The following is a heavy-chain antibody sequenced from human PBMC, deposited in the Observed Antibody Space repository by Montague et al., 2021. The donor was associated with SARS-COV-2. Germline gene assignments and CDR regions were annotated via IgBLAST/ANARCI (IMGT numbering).Heavy chain of an antibody. CDR3: ARQEYYYDSSGYGGMDWFDP. CDR1: GGSISSSSYY. V-gene: IGHV4-39*01. J-gene: IGHJ5*02. Sequence: SETLSLTCTVSGGSISSSSYYWGWIRQPPGKGPEWIGSIYYSGSTYYNPSLKSRVTISVDTSKNQFSLKLSSVTAADTAVYYCARQEYYYDSSGYGGMDWFDPWGQGTLVTVSS. D-gene: IGHD3-22*01. CDR2: IYYSGST.